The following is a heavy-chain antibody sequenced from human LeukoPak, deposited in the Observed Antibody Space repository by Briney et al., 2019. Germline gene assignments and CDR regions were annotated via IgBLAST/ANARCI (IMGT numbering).Heavy chain of an antibody. CDR1: GDSFTSSG. D-gene: IGHD3-10*01. CDR2: ISAYNGNT. J-gene: IGHJ4*02. Sequence: ASVKVSCKASGDSFTSSGISWVRQAPGQGREWMGWISAYNGNTNYAHKLQGRVTMTTDTSTSTAYMELRSLRSDDTAVYYRARDEGGGFGEPVDYWGQGTLVTVSS. V-gene: IGHV1-18*01. CDR3: ARDEGGGFGEPVDY.